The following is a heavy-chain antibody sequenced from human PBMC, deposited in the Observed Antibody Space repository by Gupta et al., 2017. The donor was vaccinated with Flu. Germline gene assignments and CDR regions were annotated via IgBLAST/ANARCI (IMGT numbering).Heavy chain of an antibody. Sequence: ARNWVRQGPGRGLEWVSGMSGSGGTAYDADSVRGRFTISRDNSNNTLYLPMNSLRGEDTAVYYCAKVVGVLPHASNYHMDVWGKGTTVTVSS. CDR3: AKVVGVLPHASNYHMDV. D-gene: IGHD3-3*01. V-gene: IGHV3-23*01. CDR1: A. CDR2: MSGSGGTA. J-gene: IGHJ6*03.